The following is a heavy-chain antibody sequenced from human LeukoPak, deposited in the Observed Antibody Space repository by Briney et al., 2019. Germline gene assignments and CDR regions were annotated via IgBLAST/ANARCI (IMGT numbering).Heavy chain of an antibody. CDR2: ISGDGGRT. CDR1: GFSFDDYA. V-gene: IGHV3-43*02. Sequence: GGSLRLSCAASGFSFDDYAMHWVRQAPGKGLEWVSLISGDGGRTYYAESVKGRFTISRDNSKNSLYLQMNSLGIEDTALYFCVKDRFYFDSSGYQGIPCFDSWGQGTLVTVSS. CDR3: VKDRFYFDSSGYQGIPCFDS. J-gene: IGHJ4*02. D-gene: IGHD3-22*01.